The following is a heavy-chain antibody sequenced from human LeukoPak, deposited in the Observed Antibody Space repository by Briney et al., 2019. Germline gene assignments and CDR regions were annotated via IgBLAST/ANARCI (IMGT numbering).Heavy chain of an antibody. CDR3: TRDNRYYY. J-gene: IGHJ4*02. CDR2: IKEDGSEK. D-gene: IGHD2-21*01. Sequence: GGSLRLSCAASGFTFSNYWMSWVRQAPGKGLEWVANIKEDGSEKYYEDSVKGRFTISRDNAMNLVYLQMNSLRAEDTAVYYCTRDNRYYYWGQGTVVTVSS. CDR1: GFTFSNYW. V-gene: IGHV3-7*01.